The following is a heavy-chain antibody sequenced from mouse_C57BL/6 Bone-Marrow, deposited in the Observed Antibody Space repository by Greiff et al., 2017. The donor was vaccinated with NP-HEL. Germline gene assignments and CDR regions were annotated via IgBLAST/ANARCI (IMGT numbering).Heavy chain of an antibody. CDR3: VRDQSSTGKTLFAY. CDR1: GFTFNTYA. D-gene: IGHD3-1*01. V-gene: IGHV10-3*01. J-gene: IGHJ3*01. Sequence: EVQLVESGGGLVQPKGSLKLSCAASGFTFNTYAMHWVRQAPGKGLEWVARIRSKSSNYATYYADSVKDRFTISRDDSQSMLYLQMNNLKTEDTAMYYCVRDQSSTGKTLFAYWGQGTLVTVSA. CDR2: IRSKSSNYAT.